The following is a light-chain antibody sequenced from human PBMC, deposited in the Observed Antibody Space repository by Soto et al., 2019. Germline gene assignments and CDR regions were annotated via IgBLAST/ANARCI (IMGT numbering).Light chain of an antibody. V-gene: IGKV3-20*01. Sequence: EIVLTQSPGTLSLSPGERATLSCRASHSISSSYFAWYQQKPGQAPRLLIYGASSRATGIPDRFSGSGSGTDFTLTISRLEPEDVAVYYCQQYGSSPPWTFGQGTKVEIK. CDR1: HSISSSY. J-gene: IGKJ1*01. CDR2: GAS. CDR3: QQYGSSPPWT.